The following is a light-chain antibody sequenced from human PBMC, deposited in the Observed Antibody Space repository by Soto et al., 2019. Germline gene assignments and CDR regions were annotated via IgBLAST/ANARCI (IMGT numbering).Light chain of an antibody. CDR1: QSVSSN. V-gene: IGKV3-20*01. CDR3: QQYGSSPRT. CDR2: DAS. J-gene: IGKJ1*01. Sequence: EIVMTQSPASLSGSPGEVVRLSFMASQSVSSNLAWYQQKPGQAPRLLIYDASSRATGIPDRFSGSGSGTDFTLTISRLEPEDFAVYYCQQYGSSPRTFGQGTKVDIK.